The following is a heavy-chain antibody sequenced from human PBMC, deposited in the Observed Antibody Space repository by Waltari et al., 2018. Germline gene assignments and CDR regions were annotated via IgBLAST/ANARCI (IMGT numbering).Heavy chain of an antibody. Sequence: QVQLQQWGAGLLKPSETLSLTCAVYGGSFSGYYWSWIRQPPGKGLEWIGEINHSGSTNYTPSLKRRVTRSVDASKNQFSLMLGSVAAADTAVEYWARGGRDYYDGSGYSTFDYWGQGALVTVSS. CDR1: GGSFSGYY. CDR2: INHSGST. V-gene: IGHV4-34*01. J-gene: IGHJ4*02. CDR3: ARGGRDYYDGSGYSTFDY. D-gene: IGHD3-22*01.